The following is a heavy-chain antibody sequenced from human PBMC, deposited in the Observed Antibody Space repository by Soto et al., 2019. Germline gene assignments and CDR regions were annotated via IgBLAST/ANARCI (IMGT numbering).Heavy chain of an antibody. V-gene: IGHV4-34*01. D-gene: IGHD6-25*01. CDR3: ASPQRPLREGAFDI. Sequence: QVQLQQWGAGLLKPSETLSLTCAVYGGSFSGYYWSWIRQPPGKGLEWIGEINHSGSTNYNPSLKSRVTISVDTSKNQFSLKLSSVTAADTAVYYCASPQRPLREGAFDIWGQGTMVTVSS. CDR1: GGSFSGYY. J-gene: IGHJ3*02. CDR2: INHSGST.